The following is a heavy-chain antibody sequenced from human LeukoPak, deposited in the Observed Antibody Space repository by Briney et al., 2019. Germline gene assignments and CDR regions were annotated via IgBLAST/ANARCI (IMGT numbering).Heavy chain of an antibody. CDR2: IAPGGGIT. CDR3: AGSSHQQIRFDP. Sequence: ASVRVSCKASGYTFTSHYIHWVRQAPGQGLEWMGIIAPGGGITRNGQKFQDRVTMSRDASTSTVYMELRRLTSEDTAVYYCAGSSHQQIRFDPWGQGTLVSVS. J-gene: IGHJ5*02. D-gene: IGHD3-10*01. V-gene: IGHV1-46*01. CDR1: GYTFTSHY.